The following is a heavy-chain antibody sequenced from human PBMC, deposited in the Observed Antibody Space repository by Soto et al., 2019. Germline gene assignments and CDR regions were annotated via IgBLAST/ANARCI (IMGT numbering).Heavy chain of an antibody. J-gene: IGHJ4*02. CDR2: FSGGGDTT. V-gene: IGHV3-23*01. Sequence: VQLLESGGGLVQPGGSLRLSCVASGFTLRGIPMSWARKVPGSRLEWVATFSGGGDTTWHAHPVKARFTVSRDSSKNTLSLEINSLRPEDTALYYCAKATSATCTGSICYSFDYWGQGTLVTVSS. CDR1: GFTLRGIP. D-gene: IGHD2-21*01. CDR3: AKATSATCTGSICYSFDY.